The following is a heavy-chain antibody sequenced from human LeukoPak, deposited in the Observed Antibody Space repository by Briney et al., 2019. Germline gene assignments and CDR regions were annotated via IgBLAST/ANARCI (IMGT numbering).Heavy chain of an antibody. CDR2: IGTAGDT. J-gene: IGHJ6*02. CDR3: ARAYYYGSGVVDYGMDV. Sequence: GGSLRLSCAASGFTFSSYDMHWVRQATGKGLEWVSAIGTAGDTYYPGSVKGRFTISRENAKNSLYLQMNSLRAGDTAVYYCARAYYYGSGVVDYGMDVWGQGTTVTVSS. V-gene: IGHV3-13*01. CDR1: GFTFSSYD. D-gene: IGHD3-10*01.